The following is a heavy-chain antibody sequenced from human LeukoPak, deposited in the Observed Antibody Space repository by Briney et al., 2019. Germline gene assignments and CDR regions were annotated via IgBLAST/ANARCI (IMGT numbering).Heavy chain of an antibody. CDR3: ARGRRYYDSSGYFTYDY. CDR2: INHSGST. Sequence: SETLSLTCTVSGGSISSSSYYWSWIRQPPGKGLEWIGEINHSGSTNYNPSLKSRVTISVDTSKNQFSLKLSSVTAADTAVYYCARGRRYYDSSGYFTYDYWGQGTLVTVSS. D-gene: IGHD3-22*01. CDR1: GGSISSSSYY. J-gene: IGHJ4*02. V-gene: IGHV4-39*07.